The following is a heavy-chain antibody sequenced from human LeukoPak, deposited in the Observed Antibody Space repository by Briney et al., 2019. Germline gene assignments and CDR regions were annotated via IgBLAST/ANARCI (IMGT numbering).Heavy chain of an antibody. J-gene: IGHJ4*02. CDR3: ARGLTVDY. CDR1: GGSFSGYY. CDR2: INHSGST. Sequence: TSETLSLTCAVYGGSFSGYYWSWIRQPPGKGLEWIGEINHSGSTNYNPSLKSRVTISVDTSKNQFSLKLSSVTAADTAVYYCARGLTVDYWGQGTLVTVSS. V-gene: IGHV4-34*01.